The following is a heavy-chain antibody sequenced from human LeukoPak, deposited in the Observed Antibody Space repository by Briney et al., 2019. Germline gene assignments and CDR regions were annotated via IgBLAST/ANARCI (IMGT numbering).Heavy chain of an antibody. CDR1: GFTFSSYG. J-gene: IGHJ4*02. D-gene: IGHD3-9*01. V-gene: IGHV3-30*18. CDR3: AKCEGDDILTGYFTLGDY. Sequence: GGSLRLSCAASGFTFSSYGMHWVRQAPGKGLEWVAVISYDGSNEYYADSVKGRFTISRDNSKNTLYLQMNSLRAEDTAVYYCAKCEGDDILTGYFTLGDYWGQGTLVTVSS. CDR2: ISYDGSNE.